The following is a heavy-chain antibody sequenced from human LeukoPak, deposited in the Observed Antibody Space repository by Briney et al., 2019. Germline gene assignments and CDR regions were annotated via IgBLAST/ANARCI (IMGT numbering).Heavy chain of an antibody. J-gene: IGHJ1*01. V-gene: IGHV3-23*01. CDR2: ISGSGGST. D-gene: IGHD3-22*01. CDR1: GFTFSSYA. CDR3: AKGGHRVVIISAHFQH. Sequence: PGGSLRLSCAASGFTFSSYAMGWVRQAPGKGLEWVSAISGSGGSTYYADSVKGRFTISRDNSKNTLYLQMNSLRAEDTAVYHCAKGGHRVVIISAHFQHWGQGTLVTVSS.